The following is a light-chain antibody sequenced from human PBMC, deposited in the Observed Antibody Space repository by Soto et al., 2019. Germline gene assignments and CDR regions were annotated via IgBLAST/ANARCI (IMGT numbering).Light chain of an antibody. CDR1: TSDVCTYNY. J-gene: IGLJ1*01. Sequence: QSALTQPASVSGSPGQSSTISCTGTTSDVCTYNYVSVYQHHPGKVPKLQLFAVRNRPSGVSNRISASKSVNTASRTISGLQPEDEADYYCSSYTSRSTLDFGTGTKVTVL. V-gene: IGLV2-14*01. CDR2: AVR. CDR3: SSYTSRSTLD.